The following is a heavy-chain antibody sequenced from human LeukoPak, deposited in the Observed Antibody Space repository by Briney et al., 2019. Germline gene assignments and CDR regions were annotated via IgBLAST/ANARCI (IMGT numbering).Heavy chain of an antibody. CDR2: ISGSGIST. J-gene: IGHJ4*02. V-gene: IGHV3-23*01. D-gene: IGHD6-13*01. CDR1: GFTFNSYG. Sequence: GGTLRLSCAASGFTFNSYGMSWVRQAPGKGLEWVSAISGSGISTYYADSVKGRFAISIDNAKNSLYLQMNSLRAEDTAVYYCARDKYTNSWSGSNFDHWGQGTLVTVSS. CDR3: ARDKYTNSWSGSNFDH.